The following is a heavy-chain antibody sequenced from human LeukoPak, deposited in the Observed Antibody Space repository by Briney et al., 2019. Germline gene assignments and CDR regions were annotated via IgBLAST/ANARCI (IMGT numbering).Heavy chain of an antibody. CDR3: VRVHGGGY. CDR1: GFTFSDYW. D-gene: IGHD3-16*01. CDR2: IHQDGSER. J-gene: IGHJ4*02. Sequence: GGSLRLSCAASGFTFSDYWMSWVRQAPGKGPEWVANIHQDGSERNYVDSVKGRFTISRDNAKNSLYLEMNSLRDEDTAVYYCVRVHGGGYWGQGTLVTVSS. V-gene: IGHV3-7*03.